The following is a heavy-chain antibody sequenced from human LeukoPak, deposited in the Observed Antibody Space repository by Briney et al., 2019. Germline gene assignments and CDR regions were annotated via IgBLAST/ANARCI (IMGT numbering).Heavy chain of an antibody. CDR2: IYSGGST. D-gene: IGHD4-17*01. J-gene: IGHJ6*02. Sequence: GGSLRLSCAASGFTVSSNYMSWVRQAPGKGLEWVSVIYSGGSTYYAESVKGRFTISRDNSKNTLYLQMNSLRAEDTAVYYCARDFSRRLRDYYGMDVWGQGTTVTVSS. CDR1: GFTVSSNY. V-gene: IGHV3-66*01. CDR3: ARDFSRRLRDYYGMDV.